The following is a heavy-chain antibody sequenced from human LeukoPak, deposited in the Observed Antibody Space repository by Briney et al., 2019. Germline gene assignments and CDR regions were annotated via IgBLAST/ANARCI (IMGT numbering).Heavy chain of an antibody. Sequence: SVKVSCKASGGTFSSYAISWVRQAPGQGLEWMGGIIPIFGTANYAQKFQGRVTITADESTSTAYMELSSLRSEDTAVYYCAALGRYYYGSGSYTPNPYYYYMDVWGKGTTVTISS. CDR2: IIPIFGTA. CDR1: GGTFSSYA. J-gene: IGHJ6*03. V-gene: IGHV1-69*13. CDR3: AALGRYYYGSGSYTPNPYYYYMDV. D-gene: IGHD3-10*01.